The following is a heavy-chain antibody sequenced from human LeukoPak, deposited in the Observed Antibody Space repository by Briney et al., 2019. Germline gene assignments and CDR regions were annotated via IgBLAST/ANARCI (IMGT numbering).Heavy chain of an antibody. V-gene: IGHV3-74*01. CDR2: INSDGSST. CDR3: ARSLGSSCYQDY. D-gene: IGHD3-22*01. J-gene: IGHJ4*02. CDR1: GFTFSSNW. Sequence: GGSLRLSCAASGFTFSSNWMHWVRQAPGRGVVWVSRINSDGSSTNYADSVKGRFTISRDNAKNTVYLQMNSLRAEDTAVYYCARSLGSSCYQDYWGQGTLVTVSS.